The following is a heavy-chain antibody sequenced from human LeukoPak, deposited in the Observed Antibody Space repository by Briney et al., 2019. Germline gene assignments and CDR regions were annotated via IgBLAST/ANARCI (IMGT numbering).Heavy chain of an antibody. Sequence: GGSLRLSCAASGFTFSKAWMSWVRQATGKGLEWLGRIKSNADGGTTDYAAPVQGRITISRDDSQNTLYLQLDSLKAEDTAVSYCSTYRWQYDCCGYDYWGQGTLVDVSS. CDR2: IKSNADGGTT. D-gene: IGHD3-22*01. CDR3: STYRWQYDCCGYDY. V-gene: IGHV3-15*01. CDR1: GFTFSKAW. J-gene: IGHJ4*02.